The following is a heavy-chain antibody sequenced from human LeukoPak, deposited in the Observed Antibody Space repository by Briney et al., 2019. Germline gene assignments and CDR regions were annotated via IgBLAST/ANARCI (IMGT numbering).Heavy chain of an antibody. CDR2: ILSDGSIQ. D-gene: IGHD1-26*01. V-gene: IGHV3-30*09. J-gene: IGHJ4*02. Sequence: PGGSLRLSCASSGFTFGTYAMHWVRQAPGKGLEWVAVILSDGSIQNTADSVRGRFVISRDNSKNTLFLQMNRLRTEDTAVYYCARGAILGGYNLIDDWGQGTLVTVSS. CDR1: GFTFGTYA. CDR3: ARGAILGGYNLIDD.